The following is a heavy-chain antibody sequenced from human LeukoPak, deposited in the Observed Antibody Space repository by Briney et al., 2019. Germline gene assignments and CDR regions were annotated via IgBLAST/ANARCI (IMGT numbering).Heavy chain of an antibody. J-gene: IGHJ6*02. CDR1: GFTFSSYA. CDR3: ARGGYYYDSLIDYYYGMDV. D-gene: IGHD3-22*01. Sequence: PGGSLRLSCAASGFTFSSYAMHWVRQAPGKGLEWVAVISYDGSNKYYADSVKGRFTISRDNSKNTLYLQMNSLRAEDTAVYYCARGGYYYDSLIDYYYGMDVWGQGTTVTVS. CDR2: ISYDGSNK. V-gene: IGHV3-30*04.